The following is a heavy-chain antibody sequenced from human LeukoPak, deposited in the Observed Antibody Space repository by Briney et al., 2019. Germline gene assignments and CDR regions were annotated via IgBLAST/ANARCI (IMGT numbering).Heavy chain of an antibody. CDR3: ARHGYSSSYWYFDL. CDR2: VSYSGNT. D-gene: IGHD4-11*01. J-gene: IGHJ2*01. V-gene: IGHV4-59*08. Sequence: SETLSLTCTVSGGSIGTSYWSWIRQPPGKGLEWIGYVSYSGNTNYNPSLKSRVTVSVDSSKNQFSLKLSSMTAADTAVYYCARHGYSSSYWYFDLWGRGSLVTVSS. CDR1: GGSIGTSY.